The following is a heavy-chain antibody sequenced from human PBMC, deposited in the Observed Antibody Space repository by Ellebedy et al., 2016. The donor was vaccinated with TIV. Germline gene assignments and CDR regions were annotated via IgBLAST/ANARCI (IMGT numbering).Heavy chain of an antibody. Sequence: GESLKISCSASGFTFSSYAMHWVRQAPGKGLEYVSAISSNGGSTYYADSVKGRFTISRDNSKNTLYLQMNSLRAEDTAVYYCAISTEMDYWGQGTLVTVSS. J-gene: IGHJ4*02. D-gene: IGHD5-24*01. V-gene: IGHV3-64*04. CDR2: ISSNGGST. CDR3: AISTEMDY. CDR1: GFTFSSYA.